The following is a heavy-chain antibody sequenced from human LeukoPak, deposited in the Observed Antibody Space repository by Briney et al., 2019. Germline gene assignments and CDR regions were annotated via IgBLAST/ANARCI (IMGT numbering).Heavy chain of an antibody. Sequence: GGSLRLSCAASGFTFDDYGMSWVRQAPGKGLEWVSGINWNGGSTGYADSVKGRFTISRDNAKNSLYLQMNSLRAEDTALYYCARAFPGSSRPHDAFDIWGQGTMVTVSS. D-gene: IGHD6-13*01. CDR1: GFTFDDYG. CDR2: INWNGGST. J-gene: IGHJ3*02. V-gene: IGHV3-20*04. CDR3: ARAFPGSSRPHDAFDI.